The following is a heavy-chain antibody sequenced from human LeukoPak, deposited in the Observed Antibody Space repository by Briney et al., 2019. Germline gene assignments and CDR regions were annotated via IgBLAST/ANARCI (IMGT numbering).Heavy chain of an antibody. CDR2: IYTSGST. V-gene: IGHV4-4*07. CDR1: GGSISSYY. D-gene: IGHD3-22*01. J-gene: IGHJ4*02. Sequence: SETLSLTCTVSGGSISSYYWSWIRRPAGKGLEWIGRIYTSGSTNYNPSLKSRVTMSVDTSKNQFSLKLSSVTAADTAVYYCARGHDSSGSEDYWGQGTLVTVSS. CDR3: ARGHDSSGSEDY.